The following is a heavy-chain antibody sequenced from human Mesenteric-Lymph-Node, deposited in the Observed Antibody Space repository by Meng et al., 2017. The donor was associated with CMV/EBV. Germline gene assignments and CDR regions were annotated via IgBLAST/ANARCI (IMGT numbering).Heavy chain of an antibody. D-gene: IGHD2-2*02. CDR3: AKTRGYCSSTSCYTHYFDY. J-gene: IGHJ4*02. Sequence: SLKISCAASGFTFSSYGIHWVRQAPGKGLEWVSGISWNSGSIGYADSVKGRFTISRDNAKNSLYLQMNSLRAEDTALYYCAKTRGYCSSTSCYTHYFDYWGQGTLVTVSS. CDR1: GFTFSSYG. V-gene: IGHV3-9*01. CDR2: ISWNSGSI.